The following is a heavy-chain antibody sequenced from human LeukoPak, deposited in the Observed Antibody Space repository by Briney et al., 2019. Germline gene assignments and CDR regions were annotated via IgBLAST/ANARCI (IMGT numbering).Heavy chain of an antibody. CDR2: IYYSGST. Sequence: PSETLSLTITVSGGSISSYYWSWIRQPPGTGLEWIGYIYYSGSTNYNPSLKSRVTISVDTSKNQFSLKLSSVTAADTAVYYCARGHIVVVPAAPDYYYYGMDVWGQGTTVTVSS. J-gene: IGHJ6*02. CDR1: GGSISSYY. V-gene: IGHV4-59*01. CDR3: ARGHIVVVPAAPDYYYYGMDV. D-gene: IGHD2-2*01.